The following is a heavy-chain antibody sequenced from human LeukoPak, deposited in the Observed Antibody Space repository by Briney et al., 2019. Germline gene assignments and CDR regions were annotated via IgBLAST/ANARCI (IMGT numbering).Heavy chain of an antibody. J-gene: IGHJ6*03. CDR2: INDRGRA. D-gene: IGHD1-7*01. Sequence: SDTLSLICAVYVGSFRNYYWNWIRQTPAKGLEWLGEINDRGRANYNPSLMSRVTVSGDTSKNQFTLRLTSVNATDPAIYYCARRWNYGRNYYIDVWGKGATVSVSS. CDR3: ARRWNYGRNYYIDV. CDR1: VGSFRNYY. V-gene: IGHV4-34*01.